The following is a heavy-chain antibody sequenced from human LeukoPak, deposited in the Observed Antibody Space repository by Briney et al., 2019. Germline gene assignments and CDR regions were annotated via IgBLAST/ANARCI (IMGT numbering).Heavy chain of an antibody. D-gene: IGHD3-10*01. Sequence: GGSLRLSCAVSGVTLRNYAMSWVRQAPGKGLQWVSALSAGGGGAYYADSVKGRFTISRDNSKNTLFLQMNSLRAEDTAVYYCAKEGSGRTFNFDCWGQGTLVTVSS. V-gene: IGHV3-23*01. CDR3: AKEGSGRTFNFDC. CDR1: GVTLRNYA. CDR2: LSAGGGGA. J-gene: IGHJ4*02.